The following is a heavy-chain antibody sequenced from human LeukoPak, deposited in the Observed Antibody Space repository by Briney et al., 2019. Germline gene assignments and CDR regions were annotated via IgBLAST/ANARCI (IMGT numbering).Heavy chain of an antibody. V-gene: IGHV1-69*13. J-gene: IGHJ1*01. D-gene: IGHD6-19*01. CDR2: IIPIFGTA. CDR1: GGTFSSYA. Sequence: SVKVSCKASGGTFSSYAISWVRQAPGQGLEWMGGIIPIFGTANYAQKFQGRVTITADESTSTAYMEPSSLRSEDTAVYYCAKDRVSSGWYEYFQYWGQGTLVTVSS. CDR3: AKDRVSSGWYEYFQY.